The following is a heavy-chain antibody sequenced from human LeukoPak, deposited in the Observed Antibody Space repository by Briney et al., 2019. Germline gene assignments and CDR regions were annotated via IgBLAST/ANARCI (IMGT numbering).Heavy chain of an antibody. J-gene: IGHJ3*02. CDR2: IYYSGST. CDR3: AGITMIVVAHAFHI. Sequence: SETLSLTCTVSGGSISSYYWRWIRQPPGKGLEWIGYIYYSGSTNYNPSLKSRVTISVDTSKNQFSLKLSSVTAADTAVYYCAGITMIVVAHAFHIWGQGTMVIVSS. D-gene: IGHD3-22*01. V-gene: IGHV4-59*01. CDR1: GGSISSYY.